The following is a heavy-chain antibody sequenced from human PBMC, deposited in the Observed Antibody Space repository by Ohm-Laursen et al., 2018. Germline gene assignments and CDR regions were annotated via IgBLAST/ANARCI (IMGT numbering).Heavy chain of an antibody. V-gene: IGHV3-23*01. CDR2: ISGSGGST. D-gene: IGHD1-1*01. CDR3: AKDLDPGYPELYCFDY. CDR1: GFTFSSYA. J-gene: IGHJ4*02. Sequence: SLRLSCAASGFTFSSYAMSWVRQAPGKGLEWVSAISGSGGSTYYADSVKGRFTISRDNSKNTLYLQMNSLRAEDTAVYYCAKDLDPGYPELYCFDYWGQGTLVTVSS.